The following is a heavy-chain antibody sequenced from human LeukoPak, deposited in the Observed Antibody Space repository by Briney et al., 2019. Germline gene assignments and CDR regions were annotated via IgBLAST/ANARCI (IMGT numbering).Heavy chain of an antibody. CDR1: GGSISSSSYY. J-gene: IGHJ5*02. CDR2: IYYSGST. Sequence: PSETLSLTCTVSGGSISSSSYYWGWIRQPPGKGLEWIGSIYYSGSTYYNPSLKSRVTISVDTSKNQFSLKLSSVTAADTAVYYCARLARRMGWTGFDPWGQGTLVTVSS. D-gene: IGHD3/OR15-3a*01. V-gene: IGHV4-39*01. CDR3: ARLARRMGWTGFDP.